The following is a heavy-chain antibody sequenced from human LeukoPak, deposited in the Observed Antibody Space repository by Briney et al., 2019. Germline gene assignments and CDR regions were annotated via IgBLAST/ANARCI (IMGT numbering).Heavy chain of an antibody. J-gene: IGHJ6*02. V-gene: IGHV4-31*03. CDR2: IYYSGST. CDR1: GGSIGSGGYY. CDR3: ARDSAVSGYYYYGMDV. Sequence: SETLSLTCTVSGGSIGSGGYYWSWIRQHPGKGLEWIGYIYYSGSTYYNPSLKSRLTISINTSKSQFSLNLTSVTAADTAVYYCARDSAVSGYYYYGMDVWGQGTTVTVSS. D-gene: IGHD6-19*01.